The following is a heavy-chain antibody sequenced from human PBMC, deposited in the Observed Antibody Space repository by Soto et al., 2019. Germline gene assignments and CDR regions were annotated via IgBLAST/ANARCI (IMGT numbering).Heavy chain of an antibody. V-gene: IGHV3-73*01. J-gene: IGHJ5*02. Sequence: PGGSLRLSCAASGFTFSGSAMHWVRQASGKGLEWVGRIRSKANSYATAYAASVKGRFTISRDDSKNTAYLQMNSLKTEDTAVYYCTRPRIAAAGRYNWFDPWGQGTLVTVSS. D-gene: IGHD6-13*01. CDR3: TRPRIAAAGRYNWFDP. CDR1: GFTFSGSA. CDR2: IRSKANSYAT.